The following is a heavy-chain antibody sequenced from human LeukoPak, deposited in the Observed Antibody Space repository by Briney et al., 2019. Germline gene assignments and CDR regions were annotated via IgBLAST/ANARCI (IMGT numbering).Heavy chain of an antibody. CDR3: ARGPYGDYYYYYYMDV. CDR2: IKQDGSEK. Sequence: GGSLRLSCAASGFTFSSYWMSWVRQAPGKGLEWVANIKQDGSEKYYVDSVKGRFTISRDNAKNSLYLQMNSLRAEDTAVYYCARGPYGDYYYYYYMDVWGKGTTVTVSS. V-gene: IGHV3-7*01. J-gene: IGHJ6*03. CDR1: GFTFSSYW. D-gene: IGHD2-21*02.